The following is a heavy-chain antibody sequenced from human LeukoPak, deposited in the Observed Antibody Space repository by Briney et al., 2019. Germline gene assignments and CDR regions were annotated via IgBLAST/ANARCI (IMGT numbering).Heavy chain of an antibody. J-gene: IGHJ4*02. Sequence: GGSLRLSCAASGFTFSSYWMHWVRQAPGRGLVWVSRINSDGSSTSYADSVKGRFTISRDNAKNTLYLQMNSLRAEDTAVYYCAREGDYNWNYFDYWGQGTLVTVSS. CDR3: AREGDYNWNYFDY. V-gene: IGHV3-74*01. CDR1: GFTFSSYW. CDR2: INSDGSST. D-gene: IGHD1-20*01.